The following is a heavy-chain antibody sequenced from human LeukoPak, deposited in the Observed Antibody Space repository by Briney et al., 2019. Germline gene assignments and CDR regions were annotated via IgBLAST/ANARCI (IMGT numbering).Heavy chain of an antibody. Sequence: PSETLSLTCTVSGGSISSYYWSWIRQPAGKGLEWIGRIYTSGSTNYNPSLKSRVTISVDKSKNQFSLKPSSVTAADTAVYYCARMIIAAAADGIPPSPYYYMDVWGKGTTVTVSS. D-gene: IGHD6-13*01. CDR3: ARMIIAAAADGIPPSPYYYMDV. V-gene: IGHV4-4*07. CDR1: GGSISSYY. CDR2: IYTSGST. J-gene: IGHJ6*03.